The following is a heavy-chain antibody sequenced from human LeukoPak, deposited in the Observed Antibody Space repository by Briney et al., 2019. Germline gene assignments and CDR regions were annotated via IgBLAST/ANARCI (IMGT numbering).Heavy chain of an antibody. D-gene: IGHD3-22*01. CDR3: ASSGYYDSSVRDY. J-gene: IGHJ4*02. Sequence: SETLSLTCTVYGGFISSYYWSWIRQPAGKGLEWIGRIYTSGSTNYNPSLKGRVTISVDKSKNQFSLKLSSVTAADTAVYYCASSGYYDSSVRDYWGQGTLVTVSS. CDR1: GGFISSYY. CDR2: IYTSGST. V-gene: IGHV4-4*07.